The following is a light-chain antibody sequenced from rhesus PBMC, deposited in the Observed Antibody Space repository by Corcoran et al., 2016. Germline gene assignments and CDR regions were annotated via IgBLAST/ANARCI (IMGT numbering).Light chain of an antibody. V-gene: IGKV3-24*04. CDR2: GGS. J-gene: IGKJ1*01. CDR3: QQSAHLWT. Sequence: ETVVTQSPDTLALSPGERVILSCRASQSVGRYLAWYQQKPGQAPRLLIYGGSSRATGIPDRFSGSGSGTDFPLTISSLEPKDVRVYSCQQSAHLWTFGQGTKVEIE. CDR1: QSVGRY.